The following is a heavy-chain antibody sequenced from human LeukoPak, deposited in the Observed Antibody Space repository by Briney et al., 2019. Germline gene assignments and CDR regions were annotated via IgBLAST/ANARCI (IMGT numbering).Heavy chain of an antibody. CDR3: ARQLHRRYCSGGSCYSRWFDP. CDR2: IYYSGST. CDR1: GGSISSYY. V-gene: IGHV4-59*08. Sequence: SETLSLTCAVSGGSISSYYWSWIRQPPGKGLEWIGYIYYSGSTNYNPSLKSRVTISVDTSKNQFSLKLSSVTAADTAVYYCARQLHRRYCSGGSCYSRWFDPWGQGTLVTVSS. D-gene: IGHD2-15*01. J-gene: IGHJ5*02.